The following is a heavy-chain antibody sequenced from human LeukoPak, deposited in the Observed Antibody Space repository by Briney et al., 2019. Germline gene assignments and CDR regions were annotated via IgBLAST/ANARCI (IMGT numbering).Heavy chain of an antibody. V-gene: IGHV4-59*01. CDR1: GGSISSYY. J-gene: IGHJ4*02. CDR2: ISYSGST. D-gene: IGHD1-26*01. Sequence: SETLSLNCTVYGGSISSYYWSWIRQPPGEGLKGMGYISYSGSTNYNPSLKSRVSISVDTSKNQSPLKQSSVTAADRAVYYCARDPGGWPYYFDYWGQGTLVTVSS. CDR3: ARDPGGWPYYFDY.